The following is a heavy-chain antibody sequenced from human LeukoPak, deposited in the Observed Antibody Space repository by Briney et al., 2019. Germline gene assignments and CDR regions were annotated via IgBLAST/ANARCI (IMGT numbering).Heavy chain of an antibody. D-gene: IGHD2-15*01. J-gene: IGHJ6*03. Sequence: SQTLSLTCTVPGGSISSGGYYWSWIRQHPGKGLEWIGYIYYSGSTYYNPSLKSRVTISVDTSKNQFSLKLSSVTAADTAVYYCARVRYCSGGSCYSPYYYYYMDVWGKGTTVTVSS. CDR1: GGSISSGGYY. CDR3: ARVRYCSGGSCYSPYYYYYMDV. V-gene: IGHV4-31*03. CDR2: IYYSGST.